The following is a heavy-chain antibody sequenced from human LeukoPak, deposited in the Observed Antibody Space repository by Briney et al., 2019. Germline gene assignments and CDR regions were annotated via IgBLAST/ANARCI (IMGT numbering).Heavy chain of an antibody. CDR1: GGXISSYY. CDR2: IYYSGST. D-gene: IGHD6-13*01. Sequence: PSETLSLTCTVSGGXISSYYWSWIRQPPGKGREWIGYIYYSGSTNYNPSLKSRVTISVDTSKNQFSLKLSSVTAADTAVYYCAGQWQQLVPSFDPWGQGTLVTVSS. J-gene: IGHJ5*02. CDR3: AGQWQQLVPSFDP. V-gene: IGHV4-59*08.